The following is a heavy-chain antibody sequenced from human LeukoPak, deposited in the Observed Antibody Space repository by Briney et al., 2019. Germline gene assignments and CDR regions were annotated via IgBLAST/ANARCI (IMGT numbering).Heavy chain of an antibody. CDR3: ARDLTPPQNYDFWSEGFDY. V-gene: IGHV3-30*02. CDR1: GFTFSSYG. D-gene: IGHD3-3*01. Sequence: GGSLRLSCAATGFTFSSYGMHWVRQAPGKGLEWVAFIRYDGSNKFYADSVKGRFTISRDNSKNTLYLEMNSLRPEDTAVYYCARDLTPPQNYDFWSEGFDYWGQGTLVTVSS. CDR2: IRYDGSNK. J-gene: IGHJ4*02.